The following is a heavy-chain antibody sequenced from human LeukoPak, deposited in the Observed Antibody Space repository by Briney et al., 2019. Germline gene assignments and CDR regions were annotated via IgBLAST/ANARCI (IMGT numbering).Heavy chain of an antibody. CDR3: ARDRGTWNDDGFDY. Sequence: PSQTLSLTCTVSGGSLSSGSYYWRWLRQPAGTGLEWIGRIYISGSTNYNPSLKSRVTMSVDTSKNQFSLKLSSVTAADTAVYYCARDRGTWNDDGFDYWGQGTLVTVSS. V-gene: IGHV4-61*02. CDR1: GGSLSSGSYY. D-gene: IGHD1-1*01. CDR2: IYISGST. J-gene: IGHJ4*02.